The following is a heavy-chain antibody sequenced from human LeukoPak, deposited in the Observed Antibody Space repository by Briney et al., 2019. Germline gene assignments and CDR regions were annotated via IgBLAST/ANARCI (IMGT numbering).Heavy chain of an antibody. CDR1: GGSISSGGHS. CDR3: ATNHNYGDFPY. CDR2: IYYSGST. D-gene: IGHD4-17*01. V-gene: IGHV4-31*03. Sequence: SETLSLTCTVSGGSISSGGHSWSWIRQHPGKGLEWIGYIYYSGSTYYNPSLKSRVTISVDTSKNQFSLKLSSVTAADTAVYYCATNHNYGDFPYWGQGTLVTVSS. J-gene: IGHJ4*02.